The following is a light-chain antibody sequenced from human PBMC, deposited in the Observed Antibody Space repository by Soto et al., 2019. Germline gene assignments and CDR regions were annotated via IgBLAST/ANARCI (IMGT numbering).Light chain of an antibody. CDR2: RAS. CDR3: QRYGNWPRT. V-gene: IGKV3-15*01. CDR1: QSVGSN. J-gene: IGKJ1*01. Sequence: EIVLTQSPATLSVSPGERATLSCRASQSVGSNLAWFQQKPGQAPRLLIYRASTRATGIPARFSGSGSGTEFTLTISSLQSEDFAIYYCQRYGNWPRTFGQGTKVDIK.